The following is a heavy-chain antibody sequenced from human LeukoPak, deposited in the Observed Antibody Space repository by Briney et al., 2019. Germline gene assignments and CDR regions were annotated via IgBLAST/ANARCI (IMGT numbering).Heavy chain of an antibody. CDR1: GVTFSSYA. CDR3: AKPLYVDTAMVASYWYFDL. V-gene: IGHV3-23*01. CDR2: ISGSVGST. D-gene: IGHD5-18*01. Sequence: GGSLRLSCAASGVTFSSYAMSWVRQAPGKGLEWVSAISGSVGSTYYADSLKGRVTISRDNSKSTLYLEMNSLRAEDTAVYYCAKPLYVDTAMVASYWYFDLWGRGTLVTVSS. J-gene: IGHJ2*01.